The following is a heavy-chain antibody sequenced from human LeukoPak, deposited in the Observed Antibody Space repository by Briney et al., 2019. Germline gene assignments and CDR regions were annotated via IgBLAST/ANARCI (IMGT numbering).Heavy chain of an antibody. Sequence: KPSETQSLTCTVSGGSIINHYWSWIRQPAGKGLEWIGRIYSSGSANYSPSLKSRVSMSIDTSNNHFSLNLTSVTAADTALYFCARDVRYASGWSTPESWGQGTLVTVSS. CDR3: ARDVRYASGWSTPES. CDR1: GGSIINHY. CDR2: IYSSGSA. D-gene: IGHD6-19*01. J-gene: IGHJ5*02. V-gene: IGHV4-4*07.